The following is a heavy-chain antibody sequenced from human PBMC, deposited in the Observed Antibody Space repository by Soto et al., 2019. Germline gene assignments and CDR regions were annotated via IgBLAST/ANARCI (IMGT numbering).Heavy chain of an antibody. CDR3: ARDPVPFYYYGMDV. Sequence: GGSLRLSCAASGFTFSSYGMHWVRQAPGKGLEWVAVIWYDGSNKYYADSVKGRFTISRDNSKNTLYLQMNSLRAEDTAVYYCARDPVPFYYYGMDVWGQGTTVTVSS. CDR1: GFTFSSYG. J-gene: IGHJ6*02. D-gene: IGHD2-2*01. CDR2: IWYDGSNK. V-gene: IGHV3-33*01.